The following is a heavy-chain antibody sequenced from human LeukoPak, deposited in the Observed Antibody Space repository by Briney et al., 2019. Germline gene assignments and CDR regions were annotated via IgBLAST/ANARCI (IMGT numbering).Heavy chain of an antibody. CDR1: GFTFSSYA. D-gene: IGHD3-10*01. CDR3: AEDSDYYGSGSYYNS. J-gene: IGHJ4*02. CDR2: ISGSGGST. V-gene: IGHV3-23*01. Sequence: GGSLRLSCAASGFTFSSYAMSWVRQAPGKGLEWVSAISGSGGSTYYADSVKGRFTISRDNSKNTLYLQMNSLRAEDTAVYYCAEDSDYYGSGSYYNSWGQGTLVTVSS.